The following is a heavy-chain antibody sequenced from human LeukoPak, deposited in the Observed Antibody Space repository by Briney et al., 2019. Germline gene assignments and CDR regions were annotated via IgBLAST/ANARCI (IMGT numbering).Heavy chain of an antibody. J-gene: IGHJ2*01. CDR1: GGSISSYY. Sequence: SETLSLTCTVSGGSISSYYWSWIRQPPGKGLKWIGNIYYSGYTTYSPSLRSRVTISVDTSKNQFSLKLSSVTAADTAVYYCARLSSSWYQDWYFDLWGRGTLVTVSS. D-gene: IGHD6-13*01. CDR3: ARLSSSWYQDWYFDL. CDR2: IYYSGYT. V-gene: IGHV4-59*12.